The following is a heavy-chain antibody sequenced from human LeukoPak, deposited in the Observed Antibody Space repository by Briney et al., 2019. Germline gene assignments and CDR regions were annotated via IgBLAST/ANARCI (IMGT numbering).Heavy chain of an antibody. CDR1: GFTFTSSA. V-gene: IGHV1-58*01. Sequence: SVKLSCKASGFTFTSSAVQWVRQARGQRLDWIEWIVVGSGNTNYAQKFKERVTITRDMSTSTAYMELSSLRFEDTAVYYCAAEGISRGYYYYGMDVWGKGTTVTVSS. D-gene: IGHD2/OR15-2a*01. CDR2: IVVGSGNT. J-gene: IGHJ6*04. CDR3: AAEGISRGYYYYGMDV.